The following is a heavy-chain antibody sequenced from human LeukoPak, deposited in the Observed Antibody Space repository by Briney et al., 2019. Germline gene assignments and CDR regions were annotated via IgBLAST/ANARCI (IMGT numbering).Heavy chain of an antibody. CDR2: ISSSGSTI. D-gene: IGHD6-19*01. J-gene: IGHJ4*02. CDR3: ARSAMRSSGSQFDY. V-gene: IGHV3-11*04. Sequence: GGSLRLSXAASGFTFSDYYMSWIRQAPGKGLEWVSYISSSGSTIYYADSVKGRFTISRDNAKNSLYLQMNSLRAEDTAVYYCARSAMRSSGSQFDYWGQGTLVTVSS. CDR1: GFTFSDYY.